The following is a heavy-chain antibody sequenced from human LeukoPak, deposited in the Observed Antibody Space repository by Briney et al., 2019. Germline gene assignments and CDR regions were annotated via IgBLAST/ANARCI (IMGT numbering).Heavy chain of an antibody. Sequence: GGSLRLSCAASGFTFSSYGMNWVRQAPGKGLEWVSGISGSGGTTHYADSVKGRFAISRDNSKNTLYLQMNSLRVEDTSVYYCAKAYNYYDTTDAFDIWGQGTMVTVSS. J-gene: IGHJ3*02. CDR2: ISGSGGTT. CDR3: AKAYNYYDTTDAFDI. CDR1: GFTFSSYG. D-gene: IGHD3-22*01. V-gene: IGHV3-23*01.